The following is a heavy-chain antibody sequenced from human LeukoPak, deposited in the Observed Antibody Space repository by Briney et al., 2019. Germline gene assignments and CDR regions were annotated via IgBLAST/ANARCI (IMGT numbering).Heavy chain of an antibody. Sequence: GGSLRLSCVASGFTFRGFAMSWVRQAPGKGLEWVSTISNSGGSTYYADSVKGRFTISRDNSKNTLYLQMNSLRAEDTAVYFCAKTMGAIDHDYWGQGTLVTVSS. CDR2: ISNSGGST. CDR3: AKTMGAIDHDY. CDR1: GFTFRGFA. D-gene: IGHD1-26*01. V-gene: IGHV3-23*01. J-gene: IGHJ4*02.